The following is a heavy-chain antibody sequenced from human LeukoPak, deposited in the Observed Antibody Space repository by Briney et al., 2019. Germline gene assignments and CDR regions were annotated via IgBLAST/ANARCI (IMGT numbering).Heavy chain of an antibody. CDR3: AALSRYNSSSAYDY. CDR2: IYAGDSDT. Sequence: GESLRISCKGSEYSFTNYWIGWVRQMPGKGLDWMGIIYAGDSDTRYNPSFQGQVTISADNSINTAYLQWSSLKASDTAIYYCAALSRYNSSSAYDYWGQGAVVTVS. D-gene: IGHD5-24*01. V-gene: IGHV5-51*01. CDR1: EYSFTNYW. J-gene: IGHJ4*02.